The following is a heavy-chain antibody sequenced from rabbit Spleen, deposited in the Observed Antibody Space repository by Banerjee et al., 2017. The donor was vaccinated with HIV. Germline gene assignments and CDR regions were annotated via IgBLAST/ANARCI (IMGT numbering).Heavy chain of an antibody. Sequence: QEQLEESGGGLVKPEGSLTLTCKASGVSFNDKDVMCWVRQAPGKGLEWIACIYVLDSSGSTFYANWPKGRFTISKTSSTTVTLQMTSLTAADTATYFCARNYVNAFDPWGPGTLVTVS. V-gene: IGHV1S45*01. CDR3: ARNYVNAFDP. D-gene: IGHD1-1*01. CDR2: IYVLDSSGST. J-gene: IGHJ2*01. CDR1: GVSFNDKDV.